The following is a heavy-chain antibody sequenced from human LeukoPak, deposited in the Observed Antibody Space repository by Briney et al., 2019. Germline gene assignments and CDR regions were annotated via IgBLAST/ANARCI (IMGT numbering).Heavy chain of an antibody. D-gene: IGHD6-19*01. Sequence: GGSLSLSCAASGFTFSSYSMNWVRQAPGKGLEWVSYISSSSSTIYYADSVKGRFTISRDNAKNSLYLQMNSLRDEDTAVYYCARQQWLVLRAFDIWGQGTMVTVSS. CDR2: ISSSSSTI. CDR3: ARQQWLVLRAFDI. J-gene: IGHJ3*02. CDR1: GFTFSSYS. V-gene: IGHV3-48*02.